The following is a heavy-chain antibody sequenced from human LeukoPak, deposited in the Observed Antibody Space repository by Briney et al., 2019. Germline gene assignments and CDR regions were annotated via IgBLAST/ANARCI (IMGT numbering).Heavy chain of an antibody. D-gene: IGHD4-11*01. J-gene: IGHJ4*02. Sequence: PSQTLSLTCTVSGGSISSGGYYWSWIRQPPGKGLEWIGYIYHSGSTYYNPSLKSRVTILVDRSKNQFSLKLSSVTAADTAVYFCARAATVATYRELDYWGQGTLVTVSS. CDR3: ARAATVATYRELDY. CDR2: IYHSGST. V-gene: IGHV4-30-2*01. CDR1: GGSISSGGYY.